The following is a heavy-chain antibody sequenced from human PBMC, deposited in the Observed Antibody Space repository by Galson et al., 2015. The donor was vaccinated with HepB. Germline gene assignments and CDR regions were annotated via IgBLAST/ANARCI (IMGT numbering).Heavy chain of an antibody. CDR3: ARGLSVSSSWYAPINYYYYYYMDV. CDR1: GGSFSGYY. J-gene: IGHJ6*03. CDR2: INHSGST. Sequence: TLSLTCAVYGGSFSGYYWSWIRQPPGKGLEWIGEINHSGSTSYNPSLKSRVTISVDTSKNQFSLKLSSVTAADTAVYYCARGLSVSSSWYAPINYYYYYYMDVWGKGTTVTVSS. D-gene: IGHD6-13*01. V-gene: IGHV4-34*01.